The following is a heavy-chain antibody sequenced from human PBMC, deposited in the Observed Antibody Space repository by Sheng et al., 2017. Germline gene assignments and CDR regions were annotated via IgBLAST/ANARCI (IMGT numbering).Heavy chain of an antibody. CDR2: INPNSGGT. V-gene: IGHV1-2*02. J-gene: IGHJ1*01. Sequence: QVQAGAVWGAEVKKPGAPVNVSCKASGYTFIGYYIHWVRQAPGQGLEWMGWINPNSGGTNYAQKFQGRVTMTRDTSITTAYMELSRLRSDDTAIYYCARGLERRYFQFWGQGTL. D-gene: IGHD1-1*01. CDR1: GYTFIGYY. CDR3: ARGLERRYFQF.